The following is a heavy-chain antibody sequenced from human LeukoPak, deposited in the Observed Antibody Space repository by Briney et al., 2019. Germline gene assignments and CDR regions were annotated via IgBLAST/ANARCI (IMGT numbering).Heavy chain of an antibody. J-gene: IGHJ5*02. CDR1: GGSISSYY. Sequence: SETLSLTCTVSGGSISSYYWSWIRQPPGKGLEWIGYMYNSGSTNYNPSLKSRVTVSIDTSKNQFSLKLSSVTAADTAVYYCARVPHFGDYGWFDPWGQGTLVTVSS. V-gene: IGHV4-59*01. CDR2: MYNSGST. CDR3: ARVPHFGDYGWFDP. D-gene: IGHD4-17*01.